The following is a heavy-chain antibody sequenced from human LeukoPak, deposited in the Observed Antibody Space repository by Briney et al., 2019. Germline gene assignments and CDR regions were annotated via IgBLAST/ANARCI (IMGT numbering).Heavy chain of an antibody. J-gene: IGHJ6*02. CDR1: GFTFSSYG. Sequence: SGGSLRLSCAASGFTFSSYGMHWVRQAPGKGLEWVAVIWYDGSNKYYADSVKGRFTISRDNSKNTLYLQMNSLRAEDTAVYYCARGSPVRGYSYGCDYYGMDVWGQGTTVTVSS. V-gene: IGHV3-33*01. CDR3: ARGSPVRGYSYGCDYYGMDV. CDR2: IWYDGSNK. D-gene: IGHD5-18*01.